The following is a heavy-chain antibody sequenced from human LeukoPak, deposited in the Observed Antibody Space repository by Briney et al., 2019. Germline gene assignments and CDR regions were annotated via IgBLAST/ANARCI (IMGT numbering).Heavy chain of an antibody. J-gene: IGHJ4*02. Sequence: PGRSLRLSCAASGFTFNTYGMNWVRQAPGKGLQWVAIIWYDGSDKYYAESVKGRFTISRDNSKNTVYLQVNSLRAEDTAVYYCARGGTGVSDYWGQGTLVTVSS. CDR1: GFTFNTYG. D-gene: IGHD7-27*01. V-gene: IGHV3-33*01. CDR3: ARGGTGVSDY. CDR2: IWYDGSDK.